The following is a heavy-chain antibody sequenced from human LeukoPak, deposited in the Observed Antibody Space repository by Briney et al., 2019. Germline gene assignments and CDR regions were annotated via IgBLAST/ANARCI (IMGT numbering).Heavy chain of an antibody. J-gene: IGHJ5*02. CDR3: ARDEDDSLGRLFDP. Sequence: GGSLRLSCSASGFTFSDYYMSWFRQPPGKGPELLSYISQSGGDQTYADSVKGRFTISRDNAKNSVFLEMQSLTAEDTAVYYCARDEDDSLGRLFDPWGQGTLVTVSS. D-gene: IGHD3-10*01. CDR1: GFTFSDYY. CDR2: ISQSGGDQ. V-gene: IGHV3-11*01.